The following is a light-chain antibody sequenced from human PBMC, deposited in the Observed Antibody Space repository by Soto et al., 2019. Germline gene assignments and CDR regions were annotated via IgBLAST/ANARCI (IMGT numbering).Light chain of an antibody. CDR3: QQFYNTPPYT. J-gene: IGKJ2*01. V-gene: IGKV4-1*01. Sequence: DTVMTQSPDSLAVSLGERATINRKSSQSVFHSANNMNYLAWYQQKPGQSPKLLISWASIRDSGVPDRFSGSGSGTDFTLTINSLQAEDAAVYYCQQFYNTPPYTFGQGTRLEIK. CDR2: WAS. CDR1: QSVFHSANNMNY.